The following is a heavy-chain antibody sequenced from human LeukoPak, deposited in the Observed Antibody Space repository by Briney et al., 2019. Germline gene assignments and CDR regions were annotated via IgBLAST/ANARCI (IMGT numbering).Heavy chain of an antibody. Sequence: PGGSLRLSCAASGFTLSSYGMHWVRQAPGKGLDWVAFIRYDGSNKYYADSVKGRFTISRDNSKNTLYLQMNSLRAEDTAVYYCANPRLDDYYMDVWGKGTTVTVSS. J-gene: IGHJ6*03. CDR3: ANPRLDDYYMDV. V-gene: IGHV3-30*02. CDR2: IRYDGSNK. CDR1: GFTLSSYG.